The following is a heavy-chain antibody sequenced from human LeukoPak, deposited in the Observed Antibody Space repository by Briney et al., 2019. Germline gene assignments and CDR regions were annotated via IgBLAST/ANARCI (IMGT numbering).Heavy chain of an antibody. Sequence: TSETLSLTCTFSGGSISNGAHYWSWIRQHPGKGLEWIGSIHNSGTTYSNPSLMSRVTISLDTPKNQFSLKLSSVTAADTAVYFCASGPVDTAMVLHYFDYWGQGTLVTVSS. V-gene: IGHV4-31*03. D-gene: IGHD5-18*01. CDR3: ASGPVDTAMVLHYFDY. CDR1: GGSISNGAHY. J-gene: IGHJ4*02. CDR2: IHNSGTT.